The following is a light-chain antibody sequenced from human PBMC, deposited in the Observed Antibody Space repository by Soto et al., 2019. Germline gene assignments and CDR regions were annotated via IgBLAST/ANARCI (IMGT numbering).Light chain of an antibody. CDR2: DAS. V-gene: IGKV1-5*01. CDR1: QTISSW. Sequence: DIQMTQSPSTLSASVGDRVTITCRASQTISSWLAWYQQKPGKAPDLLIYDASSLQDGVPSRFSGRGSGTEFTLTISGLQPDDFATYFCQQYITFPYTFGQGTKLEIK. J-gene: IGKJ2*01. CDR3: QQYITFPYT.